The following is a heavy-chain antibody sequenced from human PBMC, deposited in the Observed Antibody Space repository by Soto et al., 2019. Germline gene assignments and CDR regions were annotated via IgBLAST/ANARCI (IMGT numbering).Heavy chain of an antibody. Sequence: EVQLLESGGGLVQPGGSLRLSCAASGFTFSSYAMSWVRQAPGNGLEWVLGISVSGDSTFYADFVKGRFTISRDNSKNTLYLQMNSLRGEDTAVYYCAKAVVPSWYYYIGAWGKGTTVTVSS. D-gene: IGHD2-2*01. J-gene: IGHJ6*03. CDR2: ISVSGDST. V-gene: IGHV3-23*01. CDR1: GFTFSSYA. CDR3: AKAVVPSWYYYIGA.